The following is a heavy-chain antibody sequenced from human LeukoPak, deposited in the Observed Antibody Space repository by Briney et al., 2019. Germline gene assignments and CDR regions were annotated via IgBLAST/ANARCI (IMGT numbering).Heavy chain of an antibody. V-gene: IGHV4-38-2*02. D-gene: IGHD3-10*01. Sequence: SETLSLTCTVSGYSISSGNYWGWIRQPPGKGLEWIGSIYHSGSTYHNPSLKSRVTISVDTSKNQFSLKLSSVTAAETAVYYCARDSSGVVRGVIHYYYYMYVWGKGTTVNVSS. J-gene: IGHJ6*03. CDR2: IYHSGST. CDR3: ARDSSGVVRGVIHYYYYMYV. CDR1: GYSISSGNY.